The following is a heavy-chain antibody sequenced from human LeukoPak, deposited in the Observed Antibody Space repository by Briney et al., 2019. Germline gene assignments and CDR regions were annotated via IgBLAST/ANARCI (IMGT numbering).Heavy chain of an antibody. V-gene: IGHV3-21*01. J-gene: IGHJ5*02. D-gene: IGHD5-18*01. Sequence: GGSLRLSCAASGFTFSSYSMNWVRQAPGKGLEWVSSISSSSSYIYYAESVKGRFTISRDNAKNSLYLQINRLRAEDTAVYYCARAGYSYGNNWFDPWGQGTLVTVSS. CDR2: ISSSSSYI. CDR3: ARAGYSYGNNWFDP. CDR1: GFTFSSYS.